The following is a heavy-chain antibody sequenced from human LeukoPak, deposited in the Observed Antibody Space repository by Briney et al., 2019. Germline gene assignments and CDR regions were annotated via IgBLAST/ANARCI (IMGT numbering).Heavy chain of an antibody. CDR2: ISSSSSYI. Sequence: PGGSLRLSCAASGFTFSSYSMNWVRQAPGKGLEWVSSISSSSSYIYYADSVKGRFTISRDNAKNSLYLQMNSLRAEDTAVYYRARRMGPYDSSGYSNYWGQGTLVTVSS. CDR1: GFTFSSYS. V-gene: IGHV3-21*01. J-gene: IGHJ4*02. CDR3: ARRMGPYDSSGYSNY. D-gene: IGHD3-22*01.